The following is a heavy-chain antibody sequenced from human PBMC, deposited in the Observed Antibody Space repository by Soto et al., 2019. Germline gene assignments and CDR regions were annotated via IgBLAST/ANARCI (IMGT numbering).Heavy chain of an antibody. Sequence: SETLSLTCTVSGGSVSSGRNYWNWIRQPPGKGLEWIGEISQSGNTNYSPSLKSRVSISIDTSKKQFSLNLASVSAADTAVYYCARAPKVSGSSQTRPDFWGQGTLVTVSS. CDR3: ARAPKVSGSSQTRPDF. CDR1: GGSVSSGRNY. J-gene: IGHJ4*02. D-gene: IGHD6-6*01. V-gene: IGHV4-61*01. CDR2: ISQSGNT.